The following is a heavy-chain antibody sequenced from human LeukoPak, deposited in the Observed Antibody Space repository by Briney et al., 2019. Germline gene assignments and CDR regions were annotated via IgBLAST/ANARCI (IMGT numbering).Heavy chain of an antibody. D-gene: IGHD1-26*01. CDR3: ARSRDRATHAFDI. V-gene: IGHV4-4*07. Sequence: SETLSLTCSVSGGSISGYYWSWIRQPAGKGLEWIGRIYTSGSTNYNPSLKSRVTMSVDTSKNQFSLKLSYVTAADTAVYYCARSRDRATHAFDIWGQGTMVTVSS. J-gene: IGHJ3*02. CDR2: IYTSGST. CDR1: GGSISGYY.